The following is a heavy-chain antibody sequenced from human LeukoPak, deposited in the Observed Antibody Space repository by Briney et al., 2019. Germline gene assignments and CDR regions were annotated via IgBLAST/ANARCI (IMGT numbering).Heavy chain of an antibody. CDR1: GFTFRSYA. J-gene: IGHJ4*02. V-gene: IGHV3-23*01. CDR2: ISGSGGST. D-gene: IGHD3-22*01. Sequence: PGGSLRLSCAASGFTFRSYAMSWVRQAPGKGLEWVSAISGSGGSTYYADSVKGRFTISRDNSKNTLYLQMNSLRAEDTAVYYCAKFTMIVVVRGAFDYWGQGTLVTLFS. CDR3: AKFTMIVVVRGAFDY.